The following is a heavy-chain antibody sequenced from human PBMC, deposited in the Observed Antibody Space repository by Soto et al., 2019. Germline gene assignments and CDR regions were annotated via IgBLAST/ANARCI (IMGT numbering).Heavy chain of an antibody. D-gene: IGHD5-18*01. V-gene: IGHV3-7*01. CDR3: ARDLSGYSYGYYYYYYYGMDV. J-gene: IGHJ6*02. CDR2: IKQDGSEK. Sequence: GGSLRLSCAASGFTFSSYWMSWVRQAPGKWLEWVANIKQDGSEKYYVDSVKGRFTISRDNAKNSLYLQMNSLRAEDTAVYYCARDLSGYSYGYYYYYYYGMDVWGQGXTVTVYS. CDR1: GFTFSSYW.